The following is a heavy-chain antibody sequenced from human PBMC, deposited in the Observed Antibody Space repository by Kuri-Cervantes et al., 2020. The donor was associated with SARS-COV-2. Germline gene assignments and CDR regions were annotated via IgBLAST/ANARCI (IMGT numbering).Heavy chain of an antibody. Sequence: SVKVSCKASGFTFTSSAVQWVRQARGQRLEWIGWIVVGSGNTNYAQKFQERVTITRDMSTSTAYMELSSPRSEDTAVYYCARVEEYGDSYYYYYGMDVWGQGTTVTVSS. J-gene: IGHJ6*02. CDR3: ARVEEYGDSYYYYYGMDV. V-gene: IGHV1-58*01. CDR2: IVVGSGNT. CDR1: GFTFTSSA. D-gene: IGHD4-17*01.